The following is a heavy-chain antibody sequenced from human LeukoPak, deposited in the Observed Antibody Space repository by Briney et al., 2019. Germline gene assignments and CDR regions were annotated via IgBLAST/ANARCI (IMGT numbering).Heavy chain of an antibody. D-gene: IGHD4-17*01. J-gene: IGHJ4*02. CDR1: GGSISSGGYY. CDR3: ARAPLSYGDYPGYLY. V-gene: IGHV4-31*03. Sequence: PSETLSLTCTVSGGSISSGGYYWSWIRQHPGKGLEWIGYIYYSGSTYYNPSLKSRVTISVDTSKNQFSLKLSSVTAADTAVYYCARAPLSYGDYPGYLYWGQGTLVTVSS. CDR2: IYYSGST.